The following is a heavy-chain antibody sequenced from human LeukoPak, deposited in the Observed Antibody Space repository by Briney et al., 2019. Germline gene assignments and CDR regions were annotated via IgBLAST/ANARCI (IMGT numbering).Heavy chain of an antibody. D-gene: IGHD4-17*01. J-gene: IGHJ4*02. Sequence: PSQTLSLTCIVSGGSINTANYYWTWIRQPPGKGLEWIGYISYSGTPYYNPSLNSRVTTSLDTSKNQFSLRLNSVTAADTAMYYCARDRYGDFEDYWGQGTLVTVSS. CDR2: ISYSGTP. CDR1: GGSINTANYY. CDR3: ARDRYGDFEDY. V-gene: IGHV4-30-4*08.